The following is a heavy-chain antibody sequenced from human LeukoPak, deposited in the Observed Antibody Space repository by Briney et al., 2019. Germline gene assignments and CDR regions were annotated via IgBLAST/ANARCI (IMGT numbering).Heavy chain of an antibody. J-gene: IGHJ4*02. Sequence: TGGSLRLSCAASGFTFSTYSMNWVRQAPGKGLEWVSSISSSGGYIFDADSVKGRFTISRDNAKNSLYLQMNSLRAEDTAVYYWARVLVAARYCFDYLGQGTLVTVSS. CDR1: GFTFSTYS. CDR3: ARVLVAARYCFDY. CDR2: ISSSGGYI. V-gene: IGHV3-21*04. D-gene: IGHD2-2*01.